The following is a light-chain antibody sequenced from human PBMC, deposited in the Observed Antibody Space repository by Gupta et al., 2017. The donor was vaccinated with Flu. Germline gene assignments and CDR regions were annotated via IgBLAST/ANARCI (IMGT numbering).Light chain of an antibody. Sequence: VSILCTGPGTDARGYEYVSCEQPHPGKAHKIMIYEVSKRPAGVTDGFSGSKSGNTASLTISGLQAEDEPDYYCTSYERSNYWVFGGGTNLTVL. CDR2: EVS. V-gene: IGLV2-8*01. CDR3: TSYERSNYWV. CDR1: GTDARGYEY. J-gene: IGLJ3*02.